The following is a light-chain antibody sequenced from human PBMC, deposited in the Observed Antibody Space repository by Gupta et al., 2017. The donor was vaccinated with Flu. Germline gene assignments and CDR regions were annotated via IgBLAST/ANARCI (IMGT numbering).Light chain of an antibody. J-gene: IGLJ2*01. CDR1: NIGSKI. CDR2: VYS. V-gene: IGLV3-21*02. CDR3: QVWASSSEQLVV. Sequence: SYVLTQPPSVSVAPGQTARITCGGNNIGSKIVHWYQQKPGQAPVLGFYVYSDRPSGIPERFSFSNSGNTDTPTLTRVEAGDEADEDCQVWASSSEQLVVFGGGTKLTVI.